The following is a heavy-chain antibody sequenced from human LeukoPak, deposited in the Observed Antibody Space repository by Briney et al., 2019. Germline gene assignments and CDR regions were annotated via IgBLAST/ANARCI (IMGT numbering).Heavy chain of an antibody. J-gene: IGHJ6*03. V-gene: IGHV5-51*01. D-gene: IGHD3-10*01. CDR2: IYPGDSDT. Sequence: GEFLKISCKGSGDFNMFWIGWVRQMPGKGLEWMGIIYPGDSDTRYSPSFQGRVTISADKSISTAYLQWSSLKASDTAIYYCARQWRPKGITMIRGVRPYYYMDVWGKGTTVTISS. CDR3: ARQWRPKGITMIRGVRPYYYMDV. CDR1: GDFNMFW.